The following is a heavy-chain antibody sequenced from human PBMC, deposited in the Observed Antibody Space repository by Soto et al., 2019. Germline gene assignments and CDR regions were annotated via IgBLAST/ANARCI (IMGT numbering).Heavy chain of an antibody. Sequence: ASVKVSCKASGYTFTSYAMHWVRQAPGQRLEWMGWINAGNGNTKYSQKFQGRVTITRDTSTSTAYMELSSLRSEDTAVYYCARDRDIVVVPAAIDLLANWFDPWGQGTLVTVSS. J-gene: IGHJ5*02. V-gene: IGHV1-3*01. CDR3: ARDRDIVVVPAAIDLLANWFDP. D-gene: IGHD2-2*01. CDR2: INAGNGNT. CDR1: GYTFTSYA.